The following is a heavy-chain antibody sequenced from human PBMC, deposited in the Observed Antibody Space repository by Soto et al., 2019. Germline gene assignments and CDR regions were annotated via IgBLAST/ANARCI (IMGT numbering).Heavy chain of an antibody. CDR2: IYYSGST. D-gene: IGHD4-4*01. CDR1: GGSISSYY. J-gene: IGHJ6*03. V-gene: IGHV4-59*01. CDR3: ARDQAGVAVTTDYYYYYMDV. Sequence: SETLSLTCTVSGGSISSYYWSWIRQPPGKGLEWIGYIYYSGSTNYNPSLKSRVTISVDTSKNQFSLKLSSVTAADTAVYYCARDQAGVAVTTDYYYYYMDVWGKGTTVTVSS.